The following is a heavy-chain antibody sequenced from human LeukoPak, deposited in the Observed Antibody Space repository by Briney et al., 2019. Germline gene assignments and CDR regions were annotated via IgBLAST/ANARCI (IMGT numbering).Heavy chain of an antibody. D-gene: IGHD1-7*01. CDR3: ARAGSNWNYVY. V-gene: IGHV3-7*01. J-gene: IGHJ4*02. CDR2: IKQDGSEK. CDR1: GFTFRGFL. Sequence: GGSLGLSCAASGFTFRGFLMSWVRQTPGKGLEWVANIKQDGSEKYYADSVKGRFTISRDNTKNSLSLQMNSLRAEDTAVYYCARAGSNWNYVYWGQGTLVTVSS.